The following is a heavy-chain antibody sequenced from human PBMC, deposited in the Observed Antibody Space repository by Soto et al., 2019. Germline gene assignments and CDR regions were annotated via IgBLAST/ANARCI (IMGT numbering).Heavy chain of an antibody. D-gene: IGHD2-8*02. CDR3: ARGQSSLLLDC. CDR1: GYTFTSYA. J-gene: IGHJ4*02. Sequence: GASVKVSCKASGYTFTSYAMHWVRQAPGQRLEWMGWINAGNGNTKYSQKFQGRVTITRDTSKNQFSLKLSSVTAADTAVYYCARGQSSLLLDCWGQGILVTVSS. V-gene: IGHV1-3*01. CDR2: INAGNGNT.